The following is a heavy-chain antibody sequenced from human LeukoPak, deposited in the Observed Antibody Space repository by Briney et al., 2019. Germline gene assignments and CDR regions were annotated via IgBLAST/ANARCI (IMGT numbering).Heavy chain of an antibody. CDR2: IKHDGSEK. CDR1: GFTFSTSW. CDR3: AREGQYDFCSGPKWFDP. D-gene: IGHD3-3*01. J-gene: IGHJ5*02. V-gene: IGHV3-7*01. Sequence: GGSLRLSCAASGFTFSTSWMSWVRQAPGKGLEWVANIKHDGSEKNFVDSVKGRFTISRDNANNSLFLQINNVRDEDTATYYCAREGQYDFCSGPKWFDPWGQGPLVIVSS.